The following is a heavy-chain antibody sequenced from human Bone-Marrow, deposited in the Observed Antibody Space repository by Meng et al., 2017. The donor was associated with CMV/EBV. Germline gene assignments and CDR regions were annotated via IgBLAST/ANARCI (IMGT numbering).Heavy chain of an antibody. J-gene: IGHJ4*02. Sequence: GYISSYYWSWIRQPPGKGLEWIGYIYYSGSTNYNPSLKSRVTISVDTSKNQFSLKLSSVTAADTAVYYCARVRFLEWLLSEYYFDYWGQGTLVTVSS. D-gene: IGHD3-3*01. CDR3: ARVRFLEWLLSEYYFDY. CDR1: GYISSYY. V-gene: IGHV4-59*01. CDR2: IYYSGST.